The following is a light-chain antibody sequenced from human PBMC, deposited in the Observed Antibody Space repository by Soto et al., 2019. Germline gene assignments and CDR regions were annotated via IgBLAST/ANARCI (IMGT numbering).Light chain of an antibody. Sequence: DIQMTQSPSTLSASVGDRVTITCRASQTITTWLALRQQKPGKAPELLIYDASRLPSGVPPRFSGSGFETEFSLTISGLHPDDSATYYCQHYSTYSGTFGQGTKVDIK. J-gene: IGKJ1*01. V-gene: IGKV1-5*01. CDR2: DAS. CDR1: QTITTW. CDR3: QHYSTYSGT.